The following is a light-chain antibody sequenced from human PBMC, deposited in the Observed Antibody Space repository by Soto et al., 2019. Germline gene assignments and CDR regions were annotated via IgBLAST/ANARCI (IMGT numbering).Light chain of an antibody. J-gene: IGKJ1*01. CDR3: QKYNSYSWT. V-gene: IGKV1-5*01. CDR2: DAS. CDR1: QSISSW. Sequence: DIQMTHSPSTLSASVGDRVTITCRASQSISSWLAWYQQKPGKAPKLLIYDASSLESGVPSRFSGSGSGTEFTLTISSLQPDDFATYYCQKYNSYSWTFGQGTKVDIK.